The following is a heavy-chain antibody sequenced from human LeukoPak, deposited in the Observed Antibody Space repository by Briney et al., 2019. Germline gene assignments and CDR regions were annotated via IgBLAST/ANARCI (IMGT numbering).Heavy chain of an antibody. CDR2: INHSGST. CDR1: GGSISSYY. CDR3: AAPSPVAITYYYGMDV. D-gene: IGHD1-20*01. V-gene: IGHV4-34*01. J-gene: IGHJ6*02. Sequence: SETLSLTCTVSGGSISSYYWSWIRQPPGKGLEWIGEINHSGSTNYNPSLKSRVTISVDTSKNQFSLKLSSVTAADTAVYYCAAPSPVAITYYYGMDVWGQGTTVTVSS.